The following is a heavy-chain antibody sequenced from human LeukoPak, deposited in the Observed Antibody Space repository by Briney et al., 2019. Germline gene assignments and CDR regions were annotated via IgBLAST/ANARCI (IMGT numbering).Heavy chain of an antibody. Sequence: GXTSYAQKFQGRVTMTRDTSTSTVYMELSSLRSEDTAVYYCARGGGRKDIVVVPAALDAFDIWGQGTMVTVSS. V-gene: IGHV1-46*01. CDR3: ARGGGRKDIVVVPAALDAFDI. J-gene: IGHJ3*02. D-gene: IGHD2-2*01. CDR2: GXT.